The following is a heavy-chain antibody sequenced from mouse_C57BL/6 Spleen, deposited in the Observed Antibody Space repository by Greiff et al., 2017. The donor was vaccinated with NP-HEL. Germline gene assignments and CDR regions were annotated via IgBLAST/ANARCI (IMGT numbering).Heavy chain of an antibody. Sequence: EVQLQESGAELVRPGASVKLSCTASGFNIKDDYMHWVKQRPEQGLEWIGWIDPENGDTEYASKFQGKATITADTSSNTAYLQLNSLTSEDTAVYYCTPGYYYAMDYWGQGTSVTVSS. CDR3: TPGYYYAMDY. J-gene: IGHJ4*01. CDR2: IDPENGDT. V-gene: IGHV14-4*01. CDR1: GFNIKDDY.